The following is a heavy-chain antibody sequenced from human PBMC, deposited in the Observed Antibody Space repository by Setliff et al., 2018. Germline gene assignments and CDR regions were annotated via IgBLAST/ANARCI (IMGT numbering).Heavy chain of an antibody. CDR3: ARHVGSRSRGYNYYYYYMDV. Sequence: SETLSLTCAVSGASFSDYYWTWIRQSPGKGLEWIGEINHSGSTNYNPSLKSRVTMSVDTSKNQFSLRLTSVTAADTAVYYCARHVGSRSRGYNYYYYYMDVWGKGTTVTVSS. J-gene: IGHJ6*03. CDR1: GASFSDYY. CDR2: INHSGST. V-gene: IGHV4-34*01. D-gene: IGHD3-10*01.